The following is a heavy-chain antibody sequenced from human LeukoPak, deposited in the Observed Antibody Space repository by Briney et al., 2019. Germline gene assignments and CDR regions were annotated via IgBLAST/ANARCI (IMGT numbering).Heavy chain of an antibody. CDR2: ISGSGGRT. Sequence: PGGSLRLSCAASGFTFSSYAMNWVRQAPGKGLEWVSSISGSGGRTYYADSVKGRFTISRDNSKNTLYLQMNSLRAEDTAVYYCAKDSAPSGSYDAFGIWGQGTMVTVSS. V-gene: IGHV3-23*01. CDR1: GFTFSSYA. D-gene: IGHD1-26*01. CDR3: AKDSAPSGSYDAFGI. J-gene: IGHJ3*02.